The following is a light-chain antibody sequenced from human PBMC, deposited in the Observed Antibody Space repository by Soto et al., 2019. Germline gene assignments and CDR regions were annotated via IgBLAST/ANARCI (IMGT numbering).Light chain of an antibody. CDR1: QSTSRW. CDR3: QQYSTSTWT. J-gene: IGKJ1*01. Sequence: DLQMTQSPSTLSASVGDRVTITCRASQSTSRWLAWYQQKPGKAPKLLIYDVSSLESGVPSRFSGSGSGTEFTLTISSLQPDDFATYYCQQYSTSTWTFGQGTKVEIK. V-gene: IGKV1-5*01. CDR2: DVS.